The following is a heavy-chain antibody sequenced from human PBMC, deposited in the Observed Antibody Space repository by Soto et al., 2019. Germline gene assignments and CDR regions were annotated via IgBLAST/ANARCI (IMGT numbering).Heavy chain of an antibody. J-gene: IGHJ2*01. D-gene: IGHD4-17*01. V-gene: IGHV3-21*01. CDR3: AREDYGDLNWYFDL. CDR1: GFTFRSYS. CDR2: ISSSSIYI. Sequence: LRLSCAASGFTFRSYSMNWVRQAPGKGLEWVSSISSSSIYIYYADSVKGRFTISRDNAKNSLYLQMNSLRAEDTAVYYCAREDYGDLNWYFDLWGRGTLVTVSS.